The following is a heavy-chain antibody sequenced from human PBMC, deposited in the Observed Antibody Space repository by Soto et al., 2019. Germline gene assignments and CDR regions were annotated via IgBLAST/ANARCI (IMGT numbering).Heavy chain of an antibody. Sequence: GGSLRLSCVGSGFIFSNKVMHWVRQTPGKGLEWVAFMSYDGSDTFYADSVKGRFTISRDNSKNTLFLHMSNLRAEDTAMYYCTLVRVADSALDHWGQGTLVTVSS. CDR1: GFIFSNKV. CDR3: TLVRVADSALDH. J-gene: IGHJ4*02. D-gene: IGHD3-10*02. V-gene: IGHV3-30*02. CDR2: MSYDGSDT.